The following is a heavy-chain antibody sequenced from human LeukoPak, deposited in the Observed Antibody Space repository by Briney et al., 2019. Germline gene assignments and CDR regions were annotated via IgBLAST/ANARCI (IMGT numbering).Heavy chain of an antibody. Sequence: GGSLRLSCAASGFTFSTYAMSWVRQAPGKGLEWVSAISGSGSSTYYADSVKGRFTISRDISKNTLSLQMNSLRADDTAVYYCAHVSTTLPPTPMAAVPWGHFDYWGQGTLVTVSS. CDR2: ISGSGSST. V-gene: IGHV3-23*01. CDR3: AHVSTTLPPTPMAAVPWGHFDY. CDR1: GFTFSTYA. D-gene: IGHD2-2*01. J-gene: IGHJ4*02.